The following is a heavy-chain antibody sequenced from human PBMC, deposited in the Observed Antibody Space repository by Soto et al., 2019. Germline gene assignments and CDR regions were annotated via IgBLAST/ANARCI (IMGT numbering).Heavy chain of an antibody. Sequence: ASVKVSCKASGNIFASHGFSWVRQAPGQGLEWMGWISGFNGQTNYALKFQGRVTLTTDASTSTAYMELRSLRSDDTAVYFCARVDPRGVAVVRDYWGQGTLVTVSS. CDR3: ARVDPRGVAVVRDY. CDR1: GNIFASHG. D-gene: IGHD3-10*01. V-gene: IGHV1-18*01. J-gene: IGHJ4*02. CDR2: ISGFNGQT.